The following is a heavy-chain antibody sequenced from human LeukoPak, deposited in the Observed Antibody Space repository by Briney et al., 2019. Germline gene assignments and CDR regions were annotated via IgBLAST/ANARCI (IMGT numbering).Heavy chain of an antibody. CDR2: IKQDGSEK. CDR1: GFTFSSYW. V-gene: IGHV3-7*01. D-gene: IGHD2-2*01. J-gene: IGHJ3*02. CDR3: ARSKKKSDLVPAANWGAFDI. Sequence: GGSLRLSCAASGFTFSSYWMSWVRQAPGKGLEWVANIKQDGSEKYYVDSVKGRFTISRDNAKNSLYLQMNSLRAEDTAVYYCARSKKKSDLVPAANWGAFDIWGQGTMVTVSS.